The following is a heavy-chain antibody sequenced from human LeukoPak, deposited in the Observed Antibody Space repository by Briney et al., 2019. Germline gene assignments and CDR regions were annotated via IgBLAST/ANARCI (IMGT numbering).Heavy chain of an antibody. J-gene: IGHJ4*02. D-gene: IGHD6-19*01. CDR2: IHYSGSA. V-gene: IGHV4-31*03. CDR3: ARDSSSGWYYFDY. Sequence: NSSETLSLTCTVSGDSINSPCYWSWLRQYPGKGLEWIGYIHYSGSAHYNPSLKSRLTMSVDTSNHQFSLRLTSVTAADTAVYYCARDSSSGWYYFDYWGQGTLVTVSS. CDR1: GDSINSPCY.